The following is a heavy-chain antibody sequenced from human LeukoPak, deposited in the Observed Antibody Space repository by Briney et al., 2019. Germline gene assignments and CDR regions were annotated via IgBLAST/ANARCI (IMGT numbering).Heavy chain of an antibody. Sequence: SETLSLTCAVYGGSFRGYYWSWIRQPPGKGLEWIGEINHSGSTNYNPSLKSRVTISVDTSKNQFSLKLSSVTAADTAVYYCARGPDIVVVPAAIPYGYYYYMDVRGKGTTVTVSS. CDR3: ARGPDIVVVPAAIPYGYYYYMDV. J-gene: IGHJ6*03. CDR1: GGSFRGYY. D-gene: IGHD2-2*02. V-gene: IGHV4-34*01. CDR2: INHSGST.